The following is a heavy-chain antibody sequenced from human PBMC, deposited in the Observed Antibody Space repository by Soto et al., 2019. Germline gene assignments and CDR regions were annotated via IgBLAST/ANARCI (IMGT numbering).Heavy chain of an antibody. CDR2: INPSGGST. CDR1: GYTFTSYY. J-gene: IGHJ4*02. V-gene: IGHV1-46*03. D-gene: IGHD2-21*01. CDR3: ARDLSKGYYSPGPHFDY. Sequence: ASVKVSCKASGYTFTSYYMHWVRQAPGQGLEWMGIINPSGGSTSYAQKFQGRVTMTRDTSTSTVYMELSSLRSEDTAVYYCARDLSKGYYSPGPHFDYWGQGTRVTVSS.